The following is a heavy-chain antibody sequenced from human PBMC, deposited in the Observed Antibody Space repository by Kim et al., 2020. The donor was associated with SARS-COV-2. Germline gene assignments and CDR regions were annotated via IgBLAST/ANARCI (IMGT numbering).Heavy chain of an antibody. CDR3: LGIAVAGRGMDV. CDR1: GGSISSSSYY. J-gene: IGHJ6*02. Sequence: SETLSLTCTVSGGSISSSSYYWGWIRQPPGKGLEWIGSIYYSGSTYYNPSLKSRVTISVDTSKNQFSLKLSSVTAADTAVYYCLGIAVAGRGMDVWGQGTTVTVSS. V-gene: IGHV4-39*01. CDR2: IYYSGST. D-gene: IGHD6-19*01.